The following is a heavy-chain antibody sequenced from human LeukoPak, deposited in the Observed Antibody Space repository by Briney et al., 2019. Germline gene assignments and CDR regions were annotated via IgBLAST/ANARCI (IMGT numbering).Heavy chain of an antibody. CDR2: IEGDGSSK. CDR1: GFTFSSYW. Sequence: GGSLRLSCAASGFTFSSYWMHWVRQAPGKGLVGVSRIEGDGSSKSYADSVKGRFTISRDNAKNTLHLQMNSLRAEDTAVYYCARDPSAVAGYFDYWGQGTLVTVSS. V-gene: IGHV3-74*01. CDR3: ARDPSAVAGYFDY. J-gene: IGHJ4*02. D-gene: IGHD6-19*01.